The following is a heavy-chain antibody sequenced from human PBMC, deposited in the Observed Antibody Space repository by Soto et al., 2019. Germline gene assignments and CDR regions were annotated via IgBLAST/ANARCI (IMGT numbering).Heavy chain of an antibody. CDR3: ARLDYYGSGSYYYGMDV. Sequence: QLQLQESGPGLVKPSETLSLTCTVSGGSISSSSYYWGWIRQPPGKGLEWIGSIYYSGSTYYNPSLKSRVTISVDTSKNQFSLKLSSVTAADTAVYYCARLDYYGSGSYYYGMDVWGQGTTVTVSS. J-gene: IGHJ6*02. CDR2: IYYSGST. V-gene: IGHV4-39*01. D-gene: IGHD3-10*01. CDR1: GGSISSSSYY.